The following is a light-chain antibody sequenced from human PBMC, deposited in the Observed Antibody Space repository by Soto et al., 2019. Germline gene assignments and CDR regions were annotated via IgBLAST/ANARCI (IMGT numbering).Light chain of an antibody. Sequence: DIQMTQSPSTLSASVGDRVSITCRASQSISRQLAWYQQKPGKAPNLLIYQASNLEAGVPSRFTGSGSGTDITLTISSLQPADLATYYWLQYHSYWTFGQGTKVEVK. CDR3: LQYHSYWT. CDR1: QSISRQ. CDR2: QAS. J-gene: IGKJ1*01. V-gene: IGKV1-5*03.